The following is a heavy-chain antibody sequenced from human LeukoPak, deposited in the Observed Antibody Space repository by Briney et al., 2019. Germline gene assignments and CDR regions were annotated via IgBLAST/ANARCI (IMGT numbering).Heavy chain of an antibody. D-gene: IGHD3-3*01. J-gene: IGHJ4*02. Sequence: GGSLRLSCATSGFTFSNYGMHWVRQAPGKGLEWVAVISYDGSNKYYADSVKGRFTISRDNSKNTLYLQMNSLRAEDTAVYYCAKEYYDFWSGYYTDNYFDYWGQGTLVTVSS. CDR2: ISYDGSNK. V-gene: IGHV3-30*18. CDR3: AKEYYDFWSGYYTDNYFDY. CDR1: GFTFSNYG.